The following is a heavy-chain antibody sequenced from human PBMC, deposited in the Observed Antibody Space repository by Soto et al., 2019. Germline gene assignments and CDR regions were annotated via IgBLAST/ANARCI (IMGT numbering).Heavy chain of an antibody. CDR2: IYHSGST. Sequence: PSETLSLTCAVSGGSISSGGYSWSWIRQPPGKGLEWIGYIYHSGSTYYNPSLKSRVTISVDRSKNQFSLKLSSVTAADTAVYYCASIYGDYGLDYWGQGTLVTVSS. J-gene: IGHJ4*02. CDR3: ASIYGDYGLDY. D-gene: IGHD4-17*01. V-gene: IGHV4-30-2*01. CDR1: GGSISSGGYS.